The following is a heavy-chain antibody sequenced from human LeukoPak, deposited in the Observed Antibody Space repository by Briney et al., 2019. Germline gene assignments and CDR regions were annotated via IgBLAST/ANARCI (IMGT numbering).Heavy chain of an antibody. V-gene: IGHV4-34*01. CDR3: ARAAGSGWYEPYFDY. CDR1: GGSFSGYY. J-gene: IGHJ4*02. CDR2: INHSGST. D-gene: IGHD6-19*01. Sequence: SETLSLTCAVYGGSFSGYYWSWIRQPPGKGLEWIGEINHSGSTNYNPSLKSRVTMSVDTSKNQFSLKLSSVTAADTAVYYCARAAGSGWYEPYFDYWGQGTLVTVSS.